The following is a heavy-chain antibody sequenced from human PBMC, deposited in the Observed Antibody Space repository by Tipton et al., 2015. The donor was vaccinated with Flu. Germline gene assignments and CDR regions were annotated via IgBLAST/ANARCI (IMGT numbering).Heavy chain of an antibody. D-gene: IGHD2-15*01. J-gene: IGHJ6*02. CDR1: GFTFSSYW. V-gene: IGHV3-7*01. CDR2: IKQDGSEK. Sequence: SLRLSCAASGFTFSSYWMSWVRQAPGKGLEWVANIKQDGSEKYYVDSVKGRFTISRDNAKNSLYLQMNSLRAEDTAVYYCARDQHVVVVAATPSLGYYGMDVWGQGTTVTVSS. CDR3: ARDQHVVVVAATPSLGYYGMDV.